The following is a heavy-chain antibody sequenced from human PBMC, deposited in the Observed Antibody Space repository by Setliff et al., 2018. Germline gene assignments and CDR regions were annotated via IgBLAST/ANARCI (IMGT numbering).Heavy chain of an antibody. CDR1: GYFIDSGYY. V-gene: IGHV4-4*07. J-gene: IGHJ6*02. D-gene: IGHD6-13*01. CDR2: FHTGGST. CDR3: ARGLSSSWYLYYYGMDV. Sequence: SETLSLTCTVSGYFIDSGYYWGWIRQPAGKGLEWIGHFHTGGSTNYNRSLRSRVSISVDTSKNQFSLKLSSVTAAATAVYYCARGLSSSWYLYYYGMDVWGQGTTVTVSS.